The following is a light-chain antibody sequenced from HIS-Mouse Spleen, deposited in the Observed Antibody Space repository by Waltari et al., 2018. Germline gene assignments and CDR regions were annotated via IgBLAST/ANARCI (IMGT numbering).Light chain of an antibody. Sequence: QSALTQPPSVSGSPGQSVTISCTGTSSDVGSYNRVSWYQQPPGTAPKLMIYEVSNRPSGVPDRVSRSKSGNTASLTISGLQAEDEADYYCSSYAGSNNLIFGGGTKLTVL. CDR2: EVS. V-gene: IGLV2-18*02. J-gene: IGLJ2*01. CDR1: SSDVGSYNR. CDR3: SSYAGSNNLI.